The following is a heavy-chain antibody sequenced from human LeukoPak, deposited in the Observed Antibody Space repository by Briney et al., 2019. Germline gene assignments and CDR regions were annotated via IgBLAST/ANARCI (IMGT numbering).Heavy chain of an antibody. Sequence: GGSLRLSCAASGFTFSSYSMNWVRQAPGRGLEWVSYISGSSRPIYYADSVKGRFTISRDNAKNSLYLQMNSLRAEDTAVYYCARDLWGAAVAGSDYWGQGTLVTVSS. D-gene: IGHD6-19*01. CDR3: ARDLWGAAVAGSDY. CDR2: ISGSSRPI. V-gene: IGHV3-48*01. CDR1: GFTFSSYS. J-gene: IGHJ4*02.